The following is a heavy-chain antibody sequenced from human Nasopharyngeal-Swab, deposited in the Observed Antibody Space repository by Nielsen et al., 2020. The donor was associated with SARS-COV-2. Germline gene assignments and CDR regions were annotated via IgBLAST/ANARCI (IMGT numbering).Heavy chain of an antibody. J-gene: IGHJ6*02. CDR1: GFTFSSYW. CDR2: INSDGSST. D-gene: IGHD3-3*01. CDR3: ARYFPRPLDFWNHLSVSHLLYYYGMDV. Sequence: GGSLRLSCAASGFTFSSYWMHWVRQAPGKGLVWVSRINSDGSSTSYADSVKGRFTISRDNAKNTLYLQMNSLRAEDTAVYYCARYFPRPLDFWNHLSVSHLLYYYGMDVWGQGTTVTV. V-gene: IGHV3-74*01.